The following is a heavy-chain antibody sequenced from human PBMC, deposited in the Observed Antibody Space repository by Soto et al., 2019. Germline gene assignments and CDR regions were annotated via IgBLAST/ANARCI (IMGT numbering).Heavy chain of an antibody. CDR3: ARGHLAAARTRWFDP. Sequence: ASETLSLTCAVYGGSFSGYYWSWIRQPPGKGLEWIGEINHSGSTNYNPSLKSRVTISVDTSKNQFSLKLSSVTAADTAVYYCARGHLAAARTRWFDPWGQGTLLTVSS. J-gene: IGHJ5*02. CDR2: INHSGST. D-gene: IGHD6-13*01. V-gene: IGHV4-34*01. CDR1: GGSFSGYY.